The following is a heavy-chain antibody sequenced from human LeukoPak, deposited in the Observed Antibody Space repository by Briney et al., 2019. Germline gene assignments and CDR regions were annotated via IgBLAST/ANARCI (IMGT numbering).Heavy chain of an antibody. Sequence: PGGSLRLSCAASGFTFSSYGMHWVRQAPGKGLEWVAVIWYDGSNKYYADSVKGRFTIPRDNSKNTLYLQMNSLRAEDTAVYYCARDWDYDSSEYYFDYWGQGTLVTVSS. J-gene: IGHJ4*02. CDR1: GFTFSSYG. D-gene: IGHD3-22*01. V-gene: IGHV3-33*01. CDR3: ARDWDYDSSEYYFDY. CDR2: IWYDGSNK.